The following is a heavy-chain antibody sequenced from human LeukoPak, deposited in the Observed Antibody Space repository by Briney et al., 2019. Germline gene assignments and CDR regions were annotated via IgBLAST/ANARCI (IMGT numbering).Heavy chain of an antibody. CDR3: ARRSGSSGYYFWDS. CDR2: IYYSGST. D-gene: IGHD3-22*01. V-gene: IGHV4-59*08. Sequence: SETLSLTCTVSGGSISPYYWSWIRQPPGKGLEWIAYIYYSGSTNYNPSLKSRATISVDTSKNHVSLKLSPVTAADTAVYYCARRSGSSGYYFWDSWGQGTRVTVSS. CDR1: GGSISPYY. J-gene: IGHJ4*02.